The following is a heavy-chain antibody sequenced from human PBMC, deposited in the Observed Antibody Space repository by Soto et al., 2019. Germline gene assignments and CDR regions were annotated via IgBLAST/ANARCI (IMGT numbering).Heavy chain of an antibody. CDR2: ISWNSGSI. V-gene: IGHV3-9*01. J-gene: IGHJ4*02. Sequence: GGSLRLSCAASGFTFDDYAMHWVRQAPGKGLEWVSGISWNSGSIGYADSVKGRFTISRDNAKNSLYLQMNSLRAEDTALYYCAKGAYGSGSYYIGNFDYWGQGTPVTVSS. CDR1: GFTFDDYA. D-gene: IGHD3-10*01. CDR3: AKGAYGSGSYYIGNFDY.